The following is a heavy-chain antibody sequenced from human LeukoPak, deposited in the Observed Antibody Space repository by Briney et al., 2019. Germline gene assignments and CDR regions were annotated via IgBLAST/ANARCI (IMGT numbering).Heavy chain of an antibody. V-gene: IGHV3-33*01. Sequence: PGRPLRLSCAASGFTFSSYGMHWVRQAPGKGLEWVAVIWYDGSNKYYADSVKGRFTISRDNSKNTLYLQMNSLRAEDTAVYYCAREIQEYSSSSHKDYYYYYYMDVWGKGTTVTVSS. J-gene: IGHJ6*03. D-gene: IGHD6-6*01. CDR3: AREIQEYSSSSHKDYYYYYYMDV. CDR1: GFTFSSYG. CDR2: IWYDGSNK.